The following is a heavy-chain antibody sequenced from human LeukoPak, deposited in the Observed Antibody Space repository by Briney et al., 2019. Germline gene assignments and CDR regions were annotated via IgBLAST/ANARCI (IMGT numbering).Heavy chain of an antibody. CDR2: IIPIFGTA. CDR1: GGTFSSYA. J-gene: IGHJ4*02. CDR3: ATPHRMRYTPATQYDY. D-gene: IGHD1-14*01. Sequence: SVKVSCKASGGTFSSYAISWVRQAPGQGLEWMGGIIPIFGTANYAQKFQGRVTITTDESTSTAYMELSSLRSGDTAVYYCATPHRMRYTPATQYDYWGQGTLVTVSS. V-gene: IGHV1-69*05.